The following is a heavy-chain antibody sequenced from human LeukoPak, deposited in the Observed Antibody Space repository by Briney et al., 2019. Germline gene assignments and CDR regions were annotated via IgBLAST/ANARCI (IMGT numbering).Heavy chain of an antibody. D-gene: IGHD6-6*01. V-gene: IGHV3-21*01. J-gene: IGHJ6*03. CDR2: ISSSSYI. CDR3: ARASSIAARRGGYYYYYMDV. Sequence: GGPLRLSCAASGFTFSSYSMNWVRQAPGKGLEWASSISSSSYIYYADSVKGRFTISRDNAKNSLYLQMNSLRAEDTAVYYCARASSIAARRGGYYYYYMDVWGKGTTVTVSS. CDR1: GFTFSSYS.